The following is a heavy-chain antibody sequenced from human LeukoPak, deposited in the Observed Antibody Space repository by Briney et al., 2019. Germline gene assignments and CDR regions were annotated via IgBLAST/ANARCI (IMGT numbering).Heavy chain of an antibody. Sequence: GASVTVSFKASGYTFTSYYMHWVRQAPGQGLEWMGLINPSGGSTSYAQKFQGRVTMTRDTSTTTVYMELSSLRSEDTAVYYCARDPYSYYYGMDVWGQGTTVTVSS. J-gene: IGHJ6*02. V-gene: IGHV1-46*01. CDR3: ARDPYSYYYGMDV. CDR2: INPSGGST. CDR1: GYTFTSYY.